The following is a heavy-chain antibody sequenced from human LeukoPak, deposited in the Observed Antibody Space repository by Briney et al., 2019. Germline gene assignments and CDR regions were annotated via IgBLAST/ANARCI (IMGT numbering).Heavy chain of an antibody. CDR2: IYYSGST. Sequence: SQTLSLTCTVSGGSISSYYWSWIRQPPGKGLEWIGYIYYSGSTNYNPSLKSRVTISVDTSKNQFSLKLRSLTAADTAVYYCARHVGYGNNWFDPWGQGTLVTVSS. V-gene: IGHV4-59*08. CDR1: GGSISSYY. J-gene: IGHJ5*02. D-gene: IGHD5-18*01. CDR3: ARHVGYGNNWFDP.